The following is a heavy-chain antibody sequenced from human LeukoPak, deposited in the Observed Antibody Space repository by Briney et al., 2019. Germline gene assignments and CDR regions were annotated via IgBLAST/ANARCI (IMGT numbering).Heavy chain of an antibody. J-gene: IGHJ4*02. Sequence: GGSLRLSCAASGFTFSTYEMNWVRQAPGKGLEWVSYISSTGSNIYYADSVKGRFTISRDNAKSSLYLLMNSLRTEDTAVYYCAATYYYDGSGDYWGQGTLVTVSS. CDR2: ISSTGSNI. V-gene: IGHV3-48*03. D-gene: IGHD3-22*01. CDR3: AATYYYDGSGDY. CDR1: GFTFSTYE.